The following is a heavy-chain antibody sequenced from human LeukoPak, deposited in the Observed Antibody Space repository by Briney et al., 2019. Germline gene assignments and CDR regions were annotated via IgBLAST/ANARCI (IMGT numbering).Heavy chain of an antibody. V-gene: IGHV4-59*08. J-gene: IGHJ3*02. CDR2: MYYSGST. CDR3: ARRVGKAADGNPFDI. D-gene: IGHD6-13*01. CDR1: GGSITYYY. Sequence: SQTLSLTCPVAGGSITYYYWSWIRQPPGKGLEWIGYMYYSGSTDYNSSLKSRVTISVDTSKNQFSLKLRSVTAADTAVYYCARRVGKAADGNPFDIWGQGTMVTVSS.